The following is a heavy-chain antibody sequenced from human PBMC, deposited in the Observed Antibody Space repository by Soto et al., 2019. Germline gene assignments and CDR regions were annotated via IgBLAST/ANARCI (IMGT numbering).Heavy chain of an antibody. CDR2: ISYDGNNR. Sequence: GGSLRLSXAASGFTFRNYGMHWVRKAPGKGLEWVAVISYDGNNRYYVDSVKGRFTISRDSSENTLFLQMNSLRPEDTAVYYCAKVFTYTYGHNYYYYAMDVWGQGTTVTVSS. V-gene: IGHV3-30*18. D-gene: IGHD5-18*01. CDR3: AKVFTYTYGHNYYYYAMDV. CDR1: GFTFRNYG. J-gene: IGHJ6*02.